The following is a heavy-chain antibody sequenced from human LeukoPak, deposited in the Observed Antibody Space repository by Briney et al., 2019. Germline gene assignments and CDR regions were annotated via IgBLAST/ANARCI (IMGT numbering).Heavy chain of an antibody. J-gene: IGHJ6*02. CDR2: VSGTGTTT. D-gene: IGHD6-19*01. CDR1: GFTFNKYA. V-gene: IGHV3-23*01. Sequence: PGGSLRLSCAASGFTFNKYAMSWVRQAPGKGLEWVSVVSGTGTTTYYADSVKGRFTISRDNSKNTLYLQMNSLRAEDTAVYYCAREGWGGYYYGMDVWGQGTTVTVSS. CDR3: AREGWGGYYYGMDV.